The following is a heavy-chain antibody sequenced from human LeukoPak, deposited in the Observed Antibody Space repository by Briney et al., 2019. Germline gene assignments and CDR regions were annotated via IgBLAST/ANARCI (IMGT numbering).Heavy chain of an antibody. V-gene: IGHV3-23*01. D-gene: IGHD3-22*01. J-gene: IGHJ4*02. CDR3: AKGQREITMIVVVITPFGY. Sequence: GGSLRLSCAASGFTFGSYAMSWVRQAPGRGLEWVSAISGSGGSTYYADSVKGRFTISRDNSKNTLYLQMNSLRAEDTAVYYCAKGQREITMIVVVITPFGYWGQGTLVTVSS. CDR2: ISGSGGST. CDR1: GFTFGSYA.